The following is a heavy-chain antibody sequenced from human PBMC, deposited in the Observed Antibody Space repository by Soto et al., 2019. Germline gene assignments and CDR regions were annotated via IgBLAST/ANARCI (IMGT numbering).Heavy chain of an antibody. D-gene: IGHD3-10*01. Sequence: QMQLVQPGAEVKERGSSVKISCNTSGGTFNTYALTWVRQAPGQGLEWIGGIIPIFGIKNVAQRFQGRVTINADESLTTAYMEMTSLRSDDTAVYYCAKEAGDHWGQGTLVTVSS. CDR3: AKEAGDH. V-gene: IGHV1-69*01. CDR1: GGTFNTYA. J-gene: IGHJ4*02. CDR2: IIPIFGIK.